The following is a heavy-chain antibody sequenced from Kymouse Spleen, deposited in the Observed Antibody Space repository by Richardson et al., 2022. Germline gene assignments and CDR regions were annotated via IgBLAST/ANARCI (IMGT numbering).Heavy chain of an antibody. J-gene: IGHJ6*02. V-gene: IGHV1-2*04. Sequence: QVQLVQSGAEVKKPGASVKVSCKASGYTFTGYYMHWVRQAPGQGLEWMGWINPNSGGTNYAQKFQGWVTMTRDTSISTAYMELSRLRSDDTAVYYCARERIAVAGGYYYYGMDVWGQGTTVTVSS. D-gene: IGHD6-19*01. CDR3: ARERIAVAGGYYYYGMDV. CDR2: INPNSGGT. CDR1: GYTFTGYY.